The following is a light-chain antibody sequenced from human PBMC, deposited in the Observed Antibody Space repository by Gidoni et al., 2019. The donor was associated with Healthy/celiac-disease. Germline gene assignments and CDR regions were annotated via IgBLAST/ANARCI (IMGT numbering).Light chain of an antibody. CDR3: QQYDNLPTWT. J-gene: IGKJ1*01. V-gene: IGKV1-33*01. CDR1: QDISNY. Sequence: IQMTQSPSSLSASVGDRVNITCQASQDISNYLNWYQQKPGKAPKLLIYDSSNLETGVPSRFSGRGSGTDFTFTISSLQPEDIATYYCQQYDNLPTWTFGQGTKVEIK. CDR2: DSS.